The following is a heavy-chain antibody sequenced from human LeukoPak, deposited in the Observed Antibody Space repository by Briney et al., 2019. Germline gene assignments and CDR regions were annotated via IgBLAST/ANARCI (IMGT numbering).Heavy chain of an antibody. V-gene: IGHV3-23*01. J-gene: IGHJ4*02. CDR3: AKHPSSSSRYYYDS. Sequence: GASLRLSCAASGFTFSTYAMSWVRQAPGKGLEWVSTIIGSGESTHYADSVKGRFTISRDNSKNTLYLQVNSLRAEDTAFYYCAKHPSSSSRYYYDSWGQGTLVTVSS. CDR2: IIGSGEST. CDR1: GFTFSTYA. D-gene: IGHD6-13*01.